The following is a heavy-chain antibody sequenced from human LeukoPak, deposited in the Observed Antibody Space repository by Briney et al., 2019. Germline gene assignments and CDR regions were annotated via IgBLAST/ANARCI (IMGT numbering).Heavy chain of an antibody. V-gene: IGHV3-7*01. CDR3: ARSPEEYSNSDYYSYYMDV. CDR1: GFTFSNYW. Sequence: GGSLRLSCAASGFTFSNYWMTWVRQAPGKGLEWVANIKQDGSEKYYVDSVKGRFTISRDNAKNSWYLHMKSLRAEDTAVYYCARSPEEYSNSDYYSYYMDVWGKGTTVTVSS. J-gene: IGHJ6*03. D-gene: IGHD4-11*01. CDR2: IKQDGSEK.